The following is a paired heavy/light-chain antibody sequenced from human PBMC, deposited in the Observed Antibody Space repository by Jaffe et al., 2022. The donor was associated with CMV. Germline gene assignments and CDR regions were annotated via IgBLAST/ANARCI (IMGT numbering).Light chain of an antibody. CDR1: QSISSY. V-gene: IGKV1-39*01. Sequence: DIQMTQSPSSLSASVGDRVTITCRASQSISSYLNWYQQKPGKAPKLLIYTASNLQSGVPSRFSGSGSGTDFTLTISSLEPEDFANYYCQQSHSTPWTFGQGTKVEIK. J-gene: IGKJ1*01. CDR2: TAS. CDR3: QQSHSTPWT.
Heavy chain of an antibody. CDR2: IYYSGST. Sequence: QVQLQESGPGLVKPSETLSLTCTVSGGSISSYYWSWIRQPPGKGLEWIGYIYYSGSTNTNPSLKSRVTISVDTSKNQFSLRLSSVTAADTAVYYCARLEREIQTGTYSLGYWGQGTLVTVSS. CDR3: ARLEREIQTGTYSLGY. V-gene: IGHV4-59*08. D-gene: IGHD1-26*01. J-gene: IGHJ4*02. CDR1: GGSISSYY.